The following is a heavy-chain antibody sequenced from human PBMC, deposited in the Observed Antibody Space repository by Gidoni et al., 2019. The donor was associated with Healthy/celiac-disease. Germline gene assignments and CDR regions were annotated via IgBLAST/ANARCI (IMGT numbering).Heavy chain of an antibody. CDR3: AKSQNEHKKNYGMDV. Sequence: EVQLLESGGGLVQPGGSLRLSCAASGFTFSSYAMSWVRQAPGQGLEWVSAISGSGGSTSYADSVKGRFTISRDNSKNTLYLQMNSLRAEDTAVYYCAKSQNEHKKNYGMDVWGQGTTVTVSS. J-gene: IGHJ6*02. V-gene: IGHV3-23*01. D-gene: IGHD1-1*01. CDR2: ISGSGGST. CDR1: GFTFSSYA.